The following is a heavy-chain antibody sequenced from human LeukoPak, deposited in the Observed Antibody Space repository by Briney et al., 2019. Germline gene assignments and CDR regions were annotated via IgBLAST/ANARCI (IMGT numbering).Heavy chain of an antibody. D-gene: IGHD3-3*01. CDR1: GGSFSGYY. J-gene: IGHJ5*02. Sequence: SETLSPTCAVYGGSFSGYYWSWIRQPPGKGLEWIGEINHSGSTNYNPSLKSRVTISVDTSKNQFSLKLSSVTAADTAVYYCARGQDGVVPRVRYNWFDPWGQGTLVTVSS. V-gene: IGHV4-34*01. CDR3: ARGQDGVVPRVRYNWFDP. CDR2: INHSGST.